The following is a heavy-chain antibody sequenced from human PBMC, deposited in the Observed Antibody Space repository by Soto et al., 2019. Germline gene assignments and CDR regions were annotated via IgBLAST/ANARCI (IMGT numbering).Heavy chain of an antibody. J-gene: IGHJ3*02. D-gene: IGHD3-22*01. V-gene: IGHV1-18*01. CDR2: ISAYNGNT. Sequence: SGNGASQASPHNSTIDAITWARPAPGQGLEWMGWISAYNGNTNYAQKLQGRVTMTTDTSTSTAYMELRSLRSDDTAVYYCASRRGDSSGYYYGAFDIWGEGKMVTVS. CDR3: ASRRGDSSGYYYGAFDI. CDR1: PHNSTIDA.